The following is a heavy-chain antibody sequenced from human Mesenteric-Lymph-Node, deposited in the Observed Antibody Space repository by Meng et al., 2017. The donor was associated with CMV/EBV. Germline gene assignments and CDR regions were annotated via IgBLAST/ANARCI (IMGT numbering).Heavy chain of an antibody. D-gene: IGHD2-15*01. CDR1: GYTFTSYY. CDR3: ARDHMVAVAYYYYGMDV. J-gene: IGHJ6*02. CDR2: INPSGGST. V-gene: IGHV1-46*01. Sequence: ASVKVSCKASGYTFTSYYIHWVRQVPGQGLEWMGLINPSGGSTTYAQKFQGRVAMTRDTSTSTVYMELSSLRSADTAVYYCARDHMVAVAYYYYGMDVWGQGTTVTVSS.